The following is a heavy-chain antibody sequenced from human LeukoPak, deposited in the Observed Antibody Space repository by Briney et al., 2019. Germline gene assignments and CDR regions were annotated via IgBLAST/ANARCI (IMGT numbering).Heavy chain of an antibody. CDR1: GYSFRGGYF. Sequence: SETLSLTCAVSGYSFRGGYFWGWLRPPPGEGLGLIGSIYYSGSTYYKPSHKSRHHISVDTPKHQLSLKQSSVTAPETAVYYCARLPYYGSINCYSPSCFDYWGQGTLVTGSS. V-gene: IGHV4-38-2*01. D-gene: IGHD2-2*01. CDR2: IYYSGST. J-gene: IGHJ4*02. CDR3: ARLPYYGSINCYSPSCFDY.